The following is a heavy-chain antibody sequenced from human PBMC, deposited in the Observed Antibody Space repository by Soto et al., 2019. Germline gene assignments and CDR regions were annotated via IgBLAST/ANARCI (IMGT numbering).Heavy chain of an antibody. D-gene: IGHD1-26*01. CDR1: GFTFSDHY. Sequence: VQLVESGGGLVQPGGSLRLSCAASGFTFSDHYMDWVRQSPGKGLEWVGRIRNRANSHTTVYAASVKGRFTISRDDSKHSVFLEMNSLKTEDTAVYYCATLERIVGGTWDYWGQGTLVTVSS. CDR3: ATLERIVGGTWDY. V-gene: IGHV3-72*01. J-gene: IGHJ4*02. CDR2: IRNRANSHTT.